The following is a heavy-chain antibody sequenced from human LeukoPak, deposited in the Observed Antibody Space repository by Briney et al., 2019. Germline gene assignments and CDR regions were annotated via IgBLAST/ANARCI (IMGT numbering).Heavy chain of an antibody. J-gene: IGHJ3*02. CDR1: GGSISSYY. CDR2: IYTSGST. Sequence: SETLSLTCTVSGGSISSYYWSWIRQPPGKGLEWIGYIYTSGSTNYNPSLKSRVTISVDTSKNQFSLKLSSVTAADTAVYCCARRRNYYDSSGYDDAFDIWGQGTMVTVSS. CDR3: ARRRNYYDSSGYDDAFDI. D-gene: IGHD3-22*01. V-gene: IGHV4-4*09.